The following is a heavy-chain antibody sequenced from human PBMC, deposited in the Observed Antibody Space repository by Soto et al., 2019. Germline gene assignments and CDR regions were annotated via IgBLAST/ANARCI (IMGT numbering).Heavy chain of an antibody. V-gene: IGHV3-30-3*01. CDR3: ARDPRITGTSGYFDY. CDR2: ISHDGSNK. J-gene: IGHJ4*02. Sequence: PLTLSCAASGFTLSIYAMHRVRQAPGKELEWVAVISHDGSNKYYAGSVKGRFTISRDNSKNTLYLQMNSLRAEDTAVYYCARDPRITGTSGYFDYWGQGTLVTVSS. CDR1: GFTLSIYA. D-gene: IGHD1-20*01.